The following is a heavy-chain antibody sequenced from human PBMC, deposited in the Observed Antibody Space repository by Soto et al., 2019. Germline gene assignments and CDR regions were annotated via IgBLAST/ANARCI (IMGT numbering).Heavy chain of an antibody. CDR2: FYYSGST. Sequence: QVQLQESGPGLVKPSQTLSLTCTVSGGSISTGGYYWNWIRQHPGKGLEWIGYFYYSGSTYYNPSLNSRVTIAVTTSKNQFSLKLSSVTAADTAVYYCARSVFPWGQGTLVTVSS. CDR3: ARSVFP. CDR1: GGSISTGGYY. J-gene: IGHJ5*02. V-gene: IGHV4-31*03.